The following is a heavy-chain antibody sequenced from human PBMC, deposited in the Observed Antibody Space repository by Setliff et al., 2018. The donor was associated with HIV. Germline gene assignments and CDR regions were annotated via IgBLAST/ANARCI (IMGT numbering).Heavy chain of an antibody. CDR1: GGSVSTGNYY. CDR3: ARGGYSSGWSDMDV. CDR2: TFCSGST. J-gene: IGHJ6*03. V-gene: IGHV4-61*01. Sequence: SETLSLTCTVSGGSVSTGNYYWNWIRLPPGKGLEWIGYTFCSGSTNYNPSLKSRVTISVDTSKNQFSLKLSSVTAADTAVYYCARGGYSSGWSDMDVWGKGTTVTVSS. D-gene: IGHD6-19*01.